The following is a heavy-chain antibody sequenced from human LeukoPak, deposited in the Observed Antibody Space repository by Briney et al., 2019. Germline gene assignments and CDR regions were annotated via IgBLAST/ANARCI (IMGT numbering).Heavy chain of an antibody. V-gene: IGHV1-8*01. J-gene: IGHJ4*02. Sequence: VASVKVSCKASGYTFTSYDINWVRQATGQGLEWMGWMNPNSGNTGYAQKFQGRVTMTRNTSISTAYMELSSLRSEDTAVYYCARGPLNLFYDSSGYYFYWGQGTLVTVSS. CDR1: GYTFTSYD. CDR2: MNPNSGNT. D-gene: IGHD3-22*01. CDR3: ARGPLNLFYDSSGYYFY.